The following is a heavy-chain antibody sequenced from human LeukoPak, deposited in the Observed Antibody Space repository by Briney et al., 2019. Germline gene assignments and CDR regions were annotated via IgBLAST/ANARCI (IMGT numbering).Heavy chain of an antibody. Sequence: GESLKISCKGSGYIFTNYWIGWVRQMPGEGLEWMGIIYSGDSDVRYSPSFQGQVTISVDRSISTAYLQWSSLKASDSAMYYCARVDTAMAAFDYWGQGTLVTVSS. V-gene: IGHV5-51*01. D-gene: IGHD5-18*01. CDR3: ARVDTAMAAFDY. CDR2: IYSGDSDV. CDR1: GYIFTNYW. J-gene: IGHJ4*01.